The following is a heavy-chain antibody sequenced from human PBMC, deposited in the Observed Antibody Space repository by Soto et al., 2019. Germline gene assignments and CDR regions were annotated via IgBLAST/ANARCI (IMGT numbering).Heavy chain of an antibody. CDR2: ISSSGYI. V-gene: IGHV3-21*01. D-gene: IGHD2-15*01. J-gene: IGHJ6*04. CDR3: ARDCSGSRCYPVMGG. Sequence: LSGAGTWFNINRYTIKCVRHYPGKRLEWLSSISSSGYILSTDSVRGRFTISRDNAKNSVYLQINSLRAEDTAVYFCARDCSGSRCYPVMGGWDRGPTALVSS. CDR1: WFNINRYT.